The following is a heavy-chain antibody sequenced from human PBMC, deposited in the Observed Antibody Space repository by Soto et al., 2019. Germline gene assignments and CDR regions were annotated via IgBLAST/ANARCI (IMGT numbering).Heavy chain of an antibody. Sequence: GGSLRLSCAASGFTFSNAWMSWGRRAPGKGLEWVGRIKSKTDGWTTDYAAPVKGRFTISRDDSKNTLYLQMNSLKTEATAVSYCTTGAAYCGGDCNWFDPWGQGTLVTVSS. CDR2: IKSKTDGWTT. CDR1: GFTFSNAW. V-gene: IGHV3-15*01. D-gene: IGHD2-21*02. CDR3: TTGAAYCGGDCNWFDP. J-gene: IGHJ5*02.